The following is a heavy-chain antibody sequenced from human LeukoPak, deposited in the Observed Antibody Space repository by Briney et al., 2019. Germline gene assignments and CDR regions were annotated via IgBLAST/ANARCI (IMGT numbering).Heavy chain of an antibody. J-gene: IGHJ5*02. CDR2: IYTDGGT. CDR3: ARRVSEVAPTLRNGENWFDP. CDR1: GGSISGYY. V-gene: IGHV4-4*07. D-gene: IGHD1-26*01. Sequence: PSETLSLTCSASGGSISGYYWNSIRQPPGKGLDWIGCIYTDGGTLYNPSLKSRVAMSVDTSKNQFSLKLTSVTAADTAVYYCARRVSEVAPTLRNGENWFDPWGRGTLVTVSS.